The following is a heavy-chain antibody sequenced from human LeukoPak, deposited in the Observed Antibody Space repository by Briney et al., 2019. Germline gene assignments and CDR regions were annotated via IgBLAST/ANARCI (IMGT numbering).Heavy chain of an antibody. J-gene: IGHJ4*02. V-gene: IGHV3-11*05. CDR3: ARANDLIDY. CDR2: ISDTASYT. Sequence: GGSLRLSCAASGFTFSDYYMSWIRQAPGKGLEWVSYISDTASYTNYADSVKGRFTISRDNAKNSLYLQMNSLRAEDAAVYYCARANDLIDYWGQGTLVTVSS. CDR1: GFTFSDYY.